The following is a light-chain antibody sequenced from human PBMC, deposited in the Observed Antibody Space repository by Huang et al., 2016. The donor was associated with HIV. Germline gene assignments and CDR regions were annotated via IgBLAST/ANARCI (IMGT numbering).Light chain of an antibody. CDR3: QQSYSTPPT. J-gene: IGKJ1*01. V-gene: IGKV1-39*01. Sequence: DIQMTQSPSSLSASVGDRVTITCRASQSISSYLNWYQRKPGKAPKLLIFAASSFQSGVPSRFSGSGSGTDFTLTISSLQPEEFATYYCQQSYSTPPTFGQGTKVEIK. CDR1: QSISSY. CDR2: AAS.